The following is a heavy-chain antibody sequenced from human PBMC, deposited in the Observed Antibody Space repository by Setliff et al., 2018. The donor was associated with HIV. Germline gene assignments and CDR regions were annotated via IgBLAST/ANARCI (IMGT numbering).Heavy chain of an antibody. J-gene: IGHJ3*02. CDR1: GFTFDDYA. V-gene: IGHV3-9*03. CDR3: AKADCSSTSCYVGMSVGGAFDI. CDR2: ISWNSGSI. D-gene: IGHD2-2*01. Sequence: PGGSLRLSCAASGFTFDDYAMHWVRQAPGKGLEWVSGISWNSGSIGYADSVKGRFTISRDNAKNSLYLQMNSLRAEDMALYYCAKADCSSTSCYVGMSVGGAFDIWGQGTMVTVSS.